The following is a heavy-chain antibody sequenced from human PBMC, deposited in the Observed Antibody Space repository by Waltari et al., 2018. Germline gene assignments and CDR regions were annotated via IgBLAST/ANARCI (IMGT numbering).Heavy chain of an antibody. CDR2: ISSSSSYI. V-gene: IGHV3-21*01. Sequence: EVQLVESGGGLVKPGGSLRLSCAASGFTFSSYSMNWVRQAPGTGREWVSSISSSSSYIYYADSVKGRFTISRDNAKNSLYLQMNSLRAEDTAVYYCARDRWDTIFGVVIGNYYYGMDVWGQGTTVTVSS. CDR3: ARDRWDTIFGVVIGNYYYGMDV. J-gene: IGHJ6*02. CDR1: GFTFSSYS. D-gene: IGHD3-3*01.